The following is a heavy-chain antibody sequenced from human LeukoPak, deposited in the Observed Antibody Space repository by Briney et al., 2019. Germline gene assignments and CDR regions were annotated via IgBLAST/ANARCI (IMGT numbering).Heavy chain of an antibody. CDR2: IFETGST. V-gene: IGHV4-39*07. CDR3: ARDPGSPRGYFDL. D-gene: IGHD2-15*01. CDR1: GGSISNSTYY. J-gene: IGHJ2*01. Sequence: SETLSLTCSVSGGSISNSTYYWGWIRQSPGRGLEWIGSIFETGSTYYNPSLKSRVTISVDRSKKQFSLKLSSVTAADTAVYYCARDPGSPRGYFDLWGRGTLVTVSS.